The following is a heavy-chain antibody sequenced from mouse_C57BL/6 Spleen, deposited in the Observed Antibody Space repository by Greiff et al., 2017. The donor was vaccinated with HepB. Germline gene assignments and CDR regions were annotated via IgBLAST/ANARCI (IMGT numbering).Heavy chain of an antibody. CDR1: GFTFSDYY. V-gene: IGHV5-16*01. CDR2: INYDGSST. J-gene: IGHJ1*03. Sequence: EVNVVESEGGLVQPGSSMKLSCTASGFTFSDYYMAWVRQVPEKGLEWVANINYDGSSTYYLDSLKSRFIISRDNAKNILYLQMSSLKSEDTATYYCARDRAYDYDDWYFDVWGTGTTVTVSS. CDR3: ARDRAYDYDDWYFDV. D-gene: IGHD2-4*01.